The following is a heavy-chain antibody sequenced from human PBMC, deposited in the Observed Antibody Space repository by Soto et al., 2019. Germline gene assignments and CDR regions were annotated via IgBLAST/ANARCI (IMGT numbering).Heavy chain of an antibody. Sequence: GGSLSLSCAASGFTVTKNYMSWVRQAPGKGLEWVSAISGSGGSTYYADSVKGRFTISRDNSKNTLYLQMNSLRAEDTAVYYCAKDDYYDSSGYTLWGQGTLVTVSS. CDR2: ISGSGGST. V-gene: IGHV3-23*01. D-gene: IGHD3-22*01. CDR3: AKDDYYDSSGYTL. J-gene: IGHJ4*02. CDR1: GFTVTKNY.